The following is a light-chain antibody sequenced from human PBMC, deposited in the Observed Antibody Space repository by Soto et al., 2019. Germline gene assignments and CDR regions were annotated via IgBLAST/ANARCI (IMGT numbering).Light chain of an antibody. CDR1: QSVSSY. Sequence: EIVLTQSPATLSLSPGERATLSCRASQSVSSYLAWYQQKPGQAPRLLIYDASNRATGIPARFSGSGSGTDFTLTISSLEHEDFPFYYCQQRSNWYTFGQGTKLEIK. J-gene: IGKJ2*01. CDR3: QQRSNWYT. CDR2: DAS. V-gene: IGKV3-11*01.